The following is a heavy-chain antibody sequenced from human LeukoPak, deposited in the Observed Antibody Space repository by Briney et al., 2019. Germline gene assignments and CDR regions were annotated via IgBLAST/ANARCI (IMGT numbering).Heavy chain of an antibody. CDR2: RNPNSGNT. V-gene: IGHV1-8*02. Sequence: GASVKVSCEASGYTFTGYYMHWVRQATGQGLEWMGWRNPNSGNTGYAQKFQGRVTMTRNTSISTAYMELSNLRSEDTAVYYCARGLGNDGIFDYWGQGTLVTDSS. D-gene: IGHD1-1*01. J-gene: IGHJ4*02. CDR1: GYTFTGYY. CDR3: ARGLGNDGIFDY.